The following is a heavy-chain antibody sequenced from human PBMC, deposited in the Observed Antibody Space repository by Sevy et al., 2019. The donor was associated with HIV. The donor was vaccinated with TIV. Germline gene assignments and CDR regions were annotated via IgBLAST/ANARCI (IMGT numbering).Heavy chain of an antibody. CDR2: MYYSGST. D-gene: IGHD3-3*01. CDR3: ARDGGTKYYDFWSGYYLNYYYYGMDV. V-gene: IGHV4-39*07. CDR1: GGSISSSSYY. J-gene: IGHJ6*02. Sequence: SETLSLTCTVSGGSISSSSYYWGWIRQPPGKRLEWIGSMYYSGSTYYNPSLKSRVTISVDTSKNQFSLKLSSVTAADTAVYYCARDGGTKYYDFWSGYYLNYYYYGMDVWGQWTTVTVSS.